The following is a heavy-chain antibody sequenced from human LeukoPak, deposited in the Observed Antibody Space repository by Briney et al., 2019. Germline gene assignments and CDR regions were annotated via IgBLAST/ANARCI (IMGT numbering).Heavy chain of an antibody. Sequence: SETLSLTCTVSGGSISSSSYYWGWIRQPPGKGLEWIGSIYYSGSTYYNPSLKSRVTISVDTSKNQFSLKLSSVTAADTAVYYCARAGYYYDSSGYYPNWFDPWGQGTLVTVSS. D-gene: IGHD3-22*01. V-gene: IGHV4-39*07. CDR2: IYYSGST. J-gene: IGHJ5*02. CDR3: ARAGYYYDSSGYYPNWFDP. CDR1: GGSISSSSYY.